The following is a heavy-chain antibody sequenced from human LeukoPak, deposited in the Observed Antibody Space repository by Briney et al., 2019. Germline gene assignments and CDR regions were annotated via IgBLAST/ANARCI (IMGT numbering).Heavy chain of an antibody. V-gene: IGHV3-7*01. Sequence: GRSLRLSCAASAFTFSSYWMSCVRQAPGKGLEWVANIKQDGSEKYYVDSVKGRFTISRDNAKNSLYLQMNSLRTEDTAVYYCARETSVGTRGGLWGSYRLKWFDPWGQGTPVTVPS. D-gene: IGHD3-16*02. CDR1: AFTFSSYW. CDR2: IKQDGSEK. CDR3: ARETSVGTRGGLWGSYRLKWFDP. J-gene: IGHJ5*02.